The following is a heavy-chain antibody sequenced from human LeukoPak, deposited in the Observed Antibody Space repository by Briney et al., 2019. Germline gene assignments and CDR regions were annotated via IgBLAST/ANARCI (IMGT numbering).Heavy chain of an antibody. CDR2: INSDGSST. Sequence: GGSLRLSCAASGFTFSSYWMHWVRQAPGKGLVWVSRINSDGSSTSYADSVKGRFTISRDNAKNTLYLQMNSLRAEDTAVYYCARAVNYYYDSSGYYYQNWFDPWGQGTLVTVS. V-gene: IGHV3-74*01. CDR3: ARAVNYYYDSSGYYYQNWFDP. D-gene: IGHD3-22*01. CDR1: GFTFSSYW. J-gene: IGHJ5*02.